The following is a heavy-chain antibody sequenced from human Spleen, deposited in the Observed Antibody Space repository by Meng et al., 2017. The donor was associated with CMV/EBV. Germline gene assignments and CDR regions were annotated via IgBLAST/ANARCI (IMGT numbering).Heavy chain of an antibody. CDR2: INSDGSST. CDR1: GFTFSSYW. V-gene: IGHV3-74*01. Sequence: SCAASGFTFSSYWMHWVRQAPGKGLVWVSRINSDGSSTSYADSVKGRFTISRDNAKNTLYLQMNSLRAEDTAVYYCARTSGGTDFDYWGQGTLVTVSS. J-gene: IGHJ4*02. D-gene: IGHD2-15*01. CDR3: ARTSGGTDFDY.